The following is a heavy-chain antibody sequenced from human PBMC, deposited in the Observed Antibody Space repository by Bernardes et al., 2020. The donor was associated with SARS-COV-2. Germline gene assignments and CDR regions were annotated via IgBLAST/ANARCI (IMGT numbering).Heavy chain of an antibody. D-gene: IGHD3-10*01. CDR1: GFTFSRYG. V-gene: IGHV3-30*18. CDR2: ISDDGSVK. CDR3: AKGAFGEVLSQFDY. J-gene: IGHJ4*02. Sequence: GHVRRSSAASGFTFSRYGMHWVRPAPGKGLEWVAVISDDGSVKYFEDSVKGRFSISRDNSKNTLFLQMNSLRHDDTAVYYCAKGAFGEVLSQFDYWGQGTLVTVSS.